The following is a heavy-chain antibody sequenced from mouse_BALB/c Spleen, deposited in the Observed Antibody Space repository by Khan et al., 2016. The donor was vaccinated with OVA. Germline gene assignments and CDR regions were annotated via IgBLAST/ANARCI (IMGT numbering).Heavy chain of an antibody. CDR1: GYSITSDYA. D-gene: IGHD4-1*01. Sequence: EVQLQESGPGLVKPSQSLSLTCTVTGYSITSDYAWNWIRQFPGNKLEWMGYISYSGSTTYNPSLKSRISITRDTSKDPFFMQLKSVTSEDTATYYCASELGRYYALDYWGQGTSVTGSS. V-gene: IGHV3-2*02. CDR3: ASELGRYYALDY. J-gene: IGHJ4*01. CDR2: ISYSGST.